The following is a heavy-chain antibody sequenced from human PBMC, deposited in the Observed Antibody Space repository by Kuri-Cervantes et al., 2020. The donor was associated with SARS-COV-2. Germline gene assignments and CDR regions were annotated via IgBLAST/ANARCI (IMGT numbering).Heavy chain of an antibody. V-gene: IGHV3-9*01. CDR3: ARHHPKYGSRSYTNDAFDV. CDR2: ISWNSGSI. CDR1: GFTFDDYA. J-gene: IGHJ3*01. Sequence: GGSLRLSCAASGFTFDDYAMHWVRQAPGKGLEWVSGISWNSGSIGYADSVKGRFTISRDSVRNILYLQMSSLRPEDSALYYCARHHPKYGSRSYTNDAFDVWGQGTMVTVSS. D-gene: IGHD3-10*01.